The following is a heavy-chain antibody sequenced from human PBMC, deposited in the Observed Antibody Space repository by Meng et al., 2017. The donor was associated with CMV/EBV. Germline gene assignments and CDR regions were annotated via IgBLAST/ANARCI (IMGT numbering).Heavy chain of an antibody. D-gene: IGHD2-2*01. Sequence: AGSLRLSCPVSGGSASSGSYYWSWLRQPPGKGLEWIGYIYYSGSTNYNHSLKSRVTISVDTSKHQFSLKLSSVTAADTAVYYCANSCSSTSCYGYYFDYWGQGTLVTVSS. CDR1: GGSASSGSYY. CDR3: ANSCSSTSCYGYYFDY. J-gene: IGHJ4*02. V-gene: IGHV4-61*01. CDR2: IYYSGST.